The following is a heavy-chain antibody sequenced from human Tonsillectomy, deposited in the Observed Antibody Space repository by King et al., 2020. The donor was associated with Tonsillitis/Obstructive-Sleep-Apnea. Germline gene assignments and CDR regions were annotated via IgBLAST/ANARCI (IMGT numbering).Heavy chain of an antibody. V-gene: IGHV3-30*03. CDR3: ARLGWRDGYNWDAFDI. CDR1: GFTFSSYG. J-gene: IGHJ3*02. CDR2: ISFDGSNK. D-gene: IGHD5-24*01. Sequence: QVQLVESGGGVVQPGRSLRLSCAASGFTFSSYGMHWVRQAPGKGLEWVAVISFDGSNKYYADSVKGRFTISRDNSKNTLFLQMNSLRAEDTAVYYCARLGWRDGYNWDAFDIWGQGTMVTVSS.